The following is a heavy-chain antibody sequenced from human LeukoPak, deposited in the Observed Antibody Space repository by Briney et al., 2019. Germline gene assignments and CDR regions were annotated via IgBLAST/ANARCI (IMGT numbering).Heavy chain of an antibody. CDR2: IYHSAST. V-gene: IGHV4-38-2*02. J-gene: IGHJ5*02. CDR3: AREPTTVTTLSKYSWFDP. CDR1: AYSISSVYY. D-gene: IGHD4-11*01. Sequence: SETLSLTCTVSAYSISSVYYGGWIRQPPGKGLEWIGSIYHSASTYYNPSRKSRLTIAVDTSKNQYSLKLSSVTAADTAVYYCAREPTTVTTLSKYSWFDPWGQGTLVTVSS.